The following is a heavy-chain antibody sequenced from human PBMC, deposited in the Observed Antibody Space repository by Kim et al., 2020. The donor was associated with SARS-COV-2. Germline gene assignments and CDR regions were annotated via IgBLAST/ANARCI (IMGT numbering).Heavy chain of an antibody. CDR2: IYYSGST. Sequence: SETLSLTCTVSGGSISSSSYYWGWIRQPPGKGLEWIGTIYYSGSTYYNPSLKSRVTISVDTSKNQFSLKLNSVTAADTAVYHCARHTTSSSYYYYYMDVWGKGTTVTVSS. J-gene: IGHJ6*03. D-gene: IGHD6-6*01. CDR1: GGSISSSSYY. CDR3: ARHTTSSSYYYYYMDV. V-gene: IGHV4-39*01.